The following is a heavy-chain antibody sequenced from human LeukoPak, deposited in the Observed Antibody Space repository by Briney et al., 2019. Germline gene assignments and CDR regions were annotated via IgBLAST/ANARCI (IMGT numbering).Heavy chain of an antibody. Sequence: GGSLRLSCAASGFTFSSYAMSWVRQAPGRGLEWVSAISGRDGRTYYTDPVKGRFTISRDNSRDTLYLQMNSLRAEDTAVYYCSTSPSFGSSWYQFNYWGQGTLVTVSS. D-gene: IGHD6-13*01. CDR3: STSPSFGSSWYQFNY. V-gene: IGHV3-23*01. CDR1: GFTFSSYA. CDR2: ISGRDGRT. J-gene: IGHJ4*02.